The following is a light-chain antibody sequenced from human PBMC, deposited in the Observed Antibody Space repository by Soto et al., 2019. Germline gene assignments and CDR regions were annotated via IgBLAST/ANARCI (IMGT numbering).Light chain of an antibody. CDR1: QSISSY. V-gene: IGKV1-39*01. J-gene: IGKJ4*01. CDR2: AAS. CDR3: KQSYSTPPLT. Sequence: DIQMTQSPCSLSASVGDRVTITCRASQSISSYLNWYQQKPGKAPKLLIYAASSLQSGVPSRFSGSGSGTDFTLTISSLQPEDFATYYCKQSYSTPPLTFGGGTKVEIK.